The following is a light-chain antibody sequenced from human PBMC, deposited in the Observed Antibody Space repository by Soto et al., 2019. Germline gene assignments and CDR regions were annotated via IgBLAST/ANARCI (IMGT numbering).Light chain of an antibody. J-gene: IGKJ5*01. CDR2: GAS. Sequence: EFVLTQSPATLSLSPGEMATLYFSASQSVSSYLAWYQQKPGQAPRLLIYGASSRATGIPDRFSGSGSGTDFTLTISRLEPEDFAVYYCQQYGSSPVTFGQGTRLEIK. CDR1: QSVSSY. CDR3: QQYGSSPVT. V-gene: IGKV3-20*01.